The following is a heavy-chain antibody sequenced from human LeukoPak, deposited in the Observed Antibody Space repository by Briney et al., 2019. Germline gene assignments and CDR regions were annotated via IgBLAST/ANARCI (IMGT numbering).Heavy chain of an antibody. D-gene: IGHD4-17*01. CDR3: ARYTVTTSAEYFQY. CDR2: IYYSGST. J-gene: IGHJ1*01. CDR1: GGSISSFY. V-gene: IGHV4-59*01. Sequence: PSETPSLTCTVSGGSISSFYWSWIRQPPGKGLDWIGYIYYSGSTKYNPSLKSRITISIDTSKSQFSLKLSSVTAADTAVYYCARYTVTTSAEYFQYWGQGTLVTVSS.